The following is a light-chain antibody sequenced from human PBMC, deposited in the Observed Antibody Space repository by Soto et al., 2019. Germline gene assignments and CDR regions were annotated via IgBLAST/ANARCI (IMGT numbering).Light chain of an antibody. J-gene: IGKJ4*01. CDR1: ETINKY. CDR3: LQDYNYPLT. Sequence: IQMTQSPSSLSASIGDRVTITCRASETINKYLNWYQQKPGKAPKLLIYAASSLQSGVPSRFSGSGSGTDFTLTISSLQPEDFATYYCLQDYNYPLTFGGGTKVDIK. V-gene: IGKV1-6*01. CDR2: AAS.